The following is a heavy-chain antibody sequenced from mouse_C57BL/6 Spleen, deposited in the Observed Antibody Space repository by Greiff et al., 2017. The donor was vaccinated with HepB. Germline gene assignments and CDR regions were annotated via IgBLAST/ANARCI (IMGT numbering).Heavy chain of an antibody. Sequence: EVQRVESGGDLVKPGGSLKLSCAASGFTFSSYGMSWVRQTPDKRLEWVATISSGGSYTYYPDSVKGRFTISRDNAKNTLYLQMSSLKSEDTAMYYCARQNYGSSLWYFDVWGTGTTVTVSS. V-gene: IGHV5-6*01. CDR1: GFTFSSYG. CDR3: ARQNYGSSLWYFDV. J-gene: IGHJ1*03. CDR2: ISSGGSYT. D-gene: IGHD1-1*01.